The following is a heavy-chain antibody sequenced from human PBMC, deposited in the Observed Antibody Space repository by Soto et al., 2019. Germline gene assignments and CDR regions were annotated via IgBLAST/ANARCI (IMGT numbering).Heavy chain of an antibody. CDR1: GFTFTSSA. CDR2: IVVGSGNT. Sequence: QMQLVQSGPEVKKPGTSVKVSCKASGFTFTSSAVQWVRQARGQRLEWIGWIVVGSGNTNYAQKFQKRVTITRDMSTSTAYMELSSLRSEDTAVYYCAALPGIAAAGTGYYFDYWGQGTLVTVSS. D-gene: IGHD6-13*01. V-gene: IGHV1-58*01. J-gene: IGHJ4*02. CDR3: AALPGIAAAGTGYYFDY.